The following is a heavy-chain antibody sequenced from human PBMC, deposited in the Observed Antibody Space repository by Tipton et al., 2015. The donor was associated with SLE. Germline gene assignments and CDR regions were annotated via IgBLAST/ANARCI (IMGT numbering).Heavy chain of an antibody. V-gene: IGHV4-31*03. Sequence: TLSLTCTVSGGSISSGGYYWSWIRQHPGKGLEWIGYIYYSGSTYYNPSLKSRVTISVDTSKNQFSLKLSSVTAADTAVYYCARDGSTGDWFDPWGQGTLVTVSS. D-gene: IGHD2-2*01. CDR1: GGSISSGGYY. CDR3: ARDGSTGDWFDP. CDR2: IYYSGST. J-gene: IGHJ5*02.